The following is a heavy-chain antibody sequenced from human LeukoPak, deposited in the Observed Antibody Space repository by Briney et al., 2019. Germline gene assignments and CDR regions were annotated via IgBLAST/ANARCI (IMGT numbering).Heavy chain of an antibody. V-gene: IGHV3-21*01. CDR2: ISGSSSYI. CDR3: ARVGLWFGELKAEYMDV. Sequence: PGGSLRLSCAASGFTFSSYGMNWVRQAPGKGLEWVSSISGSSSYIYYADSVKGRLTISRDNAKNSLYLQMNSLRAEDTAVYYCARVGLWFGELKAEYMDVWGKGTTVTISS. J-gene: IGHJ6*03. CDR1: GFTFSSYG. D-gene: IGHD3-10*01.